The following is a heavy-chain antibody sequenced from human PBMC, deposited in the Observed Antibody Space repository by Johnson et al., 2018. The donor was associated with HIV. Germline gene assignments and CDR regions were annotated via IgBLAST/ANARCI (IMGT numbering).Heavy chain of an antibody. J-gene: IGHJ3*02. CDR2: ISGSGGST. Sequence: VQLVESGGGLVQPGGSLRLSCAASGFTFSSYAMSWVRQAPGKGLEWVSAISGSGGSTYYADSVKGRFTISRDNAKRTLYLQMNILRAEDTAVYYCARKQWLEIPSDAFDIWGQGTMVTVSS. CDR1: GFTFSSYA. V-gene: IGHV3-23*04. D-gene: IGHD6-19*01. CDR3: ARKQWLEIPSDAFDI.